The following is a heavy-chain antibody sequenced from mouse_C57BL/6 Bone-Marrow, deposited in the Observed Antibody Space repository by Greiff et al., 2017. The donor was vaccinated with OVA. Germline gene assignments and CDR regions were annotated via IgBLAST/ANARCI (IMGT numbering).Heavy chain of an antibody. J-gene: IGHJ1*03. V-gene: IGHV1-81*01. Sequence: QVQLQQSGAELARPGASVKLSCKASGYTFTSYGISWVKQRTGQGLEWIGEIYPRSGNTYYNEKFKGKATLTADKSSSTAYMELRSLTSEDSAVYFCARADYYGRSYVGGYYDVWGTGTTVTVSS. CDR2: IYPRSGNT. CDR3: ARADYYGRSYVGGYYDV. CDR1: GYTFTSYG. D-gene: IGHD1-1*01.